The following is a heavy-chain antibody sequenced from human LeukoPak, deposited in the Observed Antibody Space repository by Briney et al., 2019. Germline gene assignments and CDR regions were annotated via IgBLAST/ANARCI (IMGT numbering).Heavy chain of an antibody. CDR1: GYTFTGYY. Sequence: GASVKVSCKASGYTFTGYYMHWVRQAPGQGLEWMGWISAYNGNTNYAQKLQGRVTMTTDTSTSTAYMELRSLRSDDTAVYYCATGTDYDILTGYHSFDYWGQGTLVTVSS. CDR3: ATGTDYDILTGYHSFDY. J-gene: IGHJ4*02. V-gene: IGHV1-18*04. CDR2: ISAYNGNT. D-gene: IGHD3-9*01.